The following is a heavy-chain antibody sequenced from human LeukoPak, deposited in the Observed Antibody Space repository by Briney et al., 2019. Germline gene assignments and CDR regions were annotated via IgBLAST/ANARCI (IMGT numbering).Heavy chain of an antibody. CDR2: FDPEDGEP. V-gene: IGHV1-24*01. Sequence: GASVKVFCNVSGYTLTELSMHWFRQAPGKGLESMGGFDPEDGEPIYAQKFQGRVTMTTDTSTSTVYMELRSLRSDDTVVFFKEKTAYEILTGYFPYYYYYYMDVWGKGTTVTISS. D-gene: IGHD3-9*01. J-gene: IGHJ6*03. CDR3: EKTAYEILTGYFPYYYYYYMDV. CDR1: GYTLTELS.